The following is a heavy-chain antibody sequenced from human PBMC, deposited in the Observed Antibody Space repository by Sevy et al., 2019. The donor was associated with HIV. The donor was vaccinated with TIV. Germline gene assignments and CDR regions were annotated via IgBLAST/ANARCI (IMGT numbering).Heavy chain of an antibody. Sequence: GESLKISCKGSGYNFSGYWVGWVRQMPGKGLEWMGIIYPTDSHIIYSPSLQGQVTISVDKPITTAYLQCRSLKTSDPAMYYCARSSFYYDNSGFYPFDFWGQGTLVTVSS. D-gene: IGHD3-22*01. CDR2: IYPTDSHI. CDR1: GYNFSGYW. V-gene: IGHV5-51*04. J-gene: IGHJ4*02. CDR3: ARSSFYYDNSGFYPFDF.